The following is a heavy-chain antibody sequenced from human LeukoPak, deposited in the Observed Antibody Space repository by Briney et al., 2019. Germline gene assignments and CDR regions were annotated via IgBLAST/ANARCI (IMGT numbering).Heavy chain of an antibody. CDR1: GGSFSGYY. CDR3: ARKVTPDY. CDR2: INHSGST. D-gene: IGHD2-21*02. V-gene: IGHV4-34*01. Sequence: SETLSLTCAVYGGSFSGYYWSWIRQPPGKGLEWIGEINHSGSTNYNPSLKSRVTISVDTSKNQFSLKLSSVTAADTAVYYCARKVTPDYWGQGTLVTVSS. J-gene: IGHJ4*02.